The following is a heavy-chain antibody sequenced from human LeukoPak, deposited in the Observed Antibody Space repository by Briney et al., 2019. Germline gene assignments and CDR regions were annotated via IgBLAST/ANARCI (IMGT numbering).Heavy chain of an antibody. CDR3: ARVRSGYQFDY. Sequence: GGSLRLSCAASGFSFSSYSMNWVRQAPGKGLGWVSYISISSSTIYYAESVKGRFTISRDNAKNSLCLQMNSLRDEDTAVYYCARVRSGYQFDYWGQGTLVTVSS. CDR2: ISISSSTI. J-gene: IGHJ4*02. D-gene: IGHD5-12*01. V-gene: IGHV3-48*02. CDR1: GFSFSSYS.